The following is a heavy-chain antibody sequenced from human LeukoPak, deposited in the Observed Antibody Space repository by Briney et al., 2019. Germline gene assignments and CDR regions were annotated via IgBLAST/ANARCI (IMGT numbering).Heavy chain of an antibody. CDR2: INHSGST. D-gene: IGHD1-26*01. V-gene: IGHV4-34*01. CDR3: ARWAVGDTFDY. J-gene: IGHJ4*02. CDR1: GGSFSGYY. Sequence: SETLSLTCAVYGGSFSGYYWSWIRQPPGKGLERIGEINHSGSTNYNPSLKSRVTISVDTSKNQFSLKLSSVTAADTAVYYCARWAVGDTFDYWGQGTLVTVSS.